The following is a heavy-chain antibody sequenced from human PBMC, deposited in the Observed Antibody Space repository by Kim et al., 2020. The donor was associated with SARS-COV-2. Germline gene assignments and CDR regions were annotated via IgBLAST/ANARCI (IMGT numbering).Heavy chain of an antibody. Sequence: GGSLRLSCAASGVSFDSSAMNWVRQAPGKGLEWVAVISFDGRNKAYADPVEGRFTISRDNSKSTLHLQMNSLRVEDTAVYYWARGNYYESVSLSDYYNGMDHWGQGTTVTVSS. CDR2: ISFDGRNK. V-gene: IGHV3-30-3*01. CDR1: GVSFDSSA. J-gene: IGHJ6*02. D-gene: IGHD3-10*01. CDR3: ARGNYYESVSLSDYYNGMDH.